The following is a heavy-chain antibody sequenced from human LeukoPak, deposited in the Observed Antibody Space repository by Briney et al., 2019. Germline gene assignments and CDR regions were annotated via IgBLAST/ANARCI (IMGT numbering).Heavy chain of an antibody. Sequence: GGSLRLSCAASGFTFSNAWMSWVRQAPGKGLEWVGRIKSKTDGGTTDYAAAVKGRFTISRDDSKNTLYLQMNSLKTEDTAVYYCTATFMITFGGVIVTEYWGQGTLVTVSS. D-gene: IGHD3-16*02. CDR3: TATFMITFGGVIVTEY. CDR2: IKSKTDGGTT. J-gene: IGHJ4*02. CDR1: GFTFSNAW. V-gene: IGHV3-15*01.